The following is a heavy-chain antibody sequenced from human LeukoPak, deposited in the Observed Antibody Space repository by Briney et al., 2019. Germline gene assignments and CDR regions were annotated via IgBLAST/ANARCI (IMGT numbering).Heavy chain of an antibody. Sequence: SVKVSCKASGGTFSSYAISWVRQAPGQGLEWMGRIIPIFGTANYAQKFQGRVTITTDESTSTAYMELSSLRSGDTAVYYCARVLAYCGGDCAYFDYWGQGTLVTVSS. CDR2: IIPIFGTA. CDR3: ARVLAYCGGDCAYFDY. J-gene: IGHJ4*02. D-gene: IGHD2-21*02. CDR1: GGTFSSYA. V-gene: IGHV1-69*05.